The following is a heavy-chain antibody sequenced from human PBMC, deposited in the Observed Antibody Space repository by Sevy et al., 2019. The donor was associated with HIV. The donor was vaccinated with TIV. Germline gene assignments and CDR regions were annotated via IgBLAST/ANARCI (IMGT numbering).Heavy chain of an antibody. V-gene: IGHV3-21*03. CDR3: VRDRLFSDCGGDCYSDY. CDR2: ISSTGNYV. CDR1: GFTFTKYS. J-gene: IGHJ4*02. Sequence: GGSLRLSCAASGFTFTKYSVKWVRQAPGKGLEWVSSISSTGNYVYYSDSVKGRLTGSRDNAKNSLYLQMNSLRAEDTAVYYCVRDRLFSDCGGDCYSDYWGQGTLVTVSS. D-gene: IGHD2-21*02.